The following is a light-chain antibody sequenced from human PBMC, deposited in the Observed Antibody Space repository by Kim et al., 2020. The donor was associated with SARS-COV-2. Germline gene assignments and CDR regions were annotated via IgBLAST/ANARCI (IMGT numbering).Light chain of an antibody. CDR3: QQYGSSPT. J-gene: IGKJ1*01. Sequence: LPPGDRATLSYRPSLSVSSSYLARYQPKPGQAPRPLLYGASSRATGIPDRFSGSGSGTDFTLTISRLAPEDFAVYYFQQYGSSPTFGQRTKVDIK. V-gene: IGKV3-20*01. CDR2: GAS. CDR1: LSVSSSY.